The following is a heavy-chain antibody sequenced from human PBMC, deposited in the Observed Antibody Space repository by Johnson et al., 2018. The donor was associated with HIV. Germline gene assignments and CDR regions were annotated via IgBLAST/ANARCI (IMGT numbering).Heavy chain of an antibody. CDR3: ARANRSPFGGVNDAFDV. J-gene: IGHJ3*01. Sequence: QVQLVESGGGVVQPGRSLRLSCAASGFTFSSYGMHWVRQAPGKGLEWVAVISYDGKNKYYADSVKGRFTISRDKSQNTMYLQMNSLRPEDTAVYYCARANRSPFGGVNDAFDVWGQGTMVTVSS. D-gene: IGHD3-16*01. CDR2: ISYDGKNK. V-gene: IGHV3-30*03. CDR1: GFTFSSYG.